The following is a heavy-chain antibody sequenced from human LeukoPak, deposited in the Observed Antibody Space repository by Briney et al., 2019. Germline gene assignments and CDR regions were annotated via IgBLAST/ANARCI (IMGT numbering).Heavy chain of an antibody. CDR1: GFTFSSYA. D-gene: IGHD3-16*01. J-gene: IGHJ4*02. CDR3: AREAYDYVWGSSSVSYDY. V-gene: IGHV3-21*01. Sequence: GGSLRLSCAASGFTFSSYAMSWVRQAPGKGLEWVSAISSSSSYIYYADSVKGRFTISRDNAKNSLYLQMNSLRAEDTAVYYCAREAYDYVWGSSSVSYDYWGQGTLVTVSS. CDR2: ISSSSSYI.